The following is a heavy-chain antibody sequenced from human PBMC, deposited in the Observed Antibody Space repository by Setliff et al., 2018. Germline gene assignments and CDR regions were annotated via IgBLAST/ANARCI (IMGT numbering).Heavy chain of an antibody. CDR1: GFTFSSYG. D-gene: IGHD7-27*01. Sequence: GGSLRLSCAASGFTFSSYGMHWVRQAPGKGLEWVAFIRYDGSNKYYADSVKGRFTTSRDNSKNTLYLQMNSLRAEDTAAYYCVRDLHWGFDYWGLGTLVTVSS. CDR3: VRDLHWGFDY. V-gene: IGHV3-30*02. J-gene: IGHJ4*02. CDR2: IRYDGSNK.